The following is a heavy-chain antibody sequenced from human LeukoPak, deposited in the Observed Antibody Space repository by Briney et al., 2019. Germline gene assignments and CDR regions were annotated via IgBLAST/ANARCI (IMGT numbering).Heavy chain of an antibody. CDR2: ISYDGSNK. CDR3: AKDMMANPDYYFDY. V-gene: IGHV3-30*18. Sequence: GRSLRLSCAASGFTFSSYGMHWVRQAPGKGLEWVAVISYDGSNKYYADSVKGRFTISRDNSKNTLYLQMNSLRAEDTAVYYCAKDMMANPDYYFDYWGQGTLVTVSS. D-gene: IGHD5-24*01. J-gene: IGHJ4*02. CDR1: GFTFSSYG.